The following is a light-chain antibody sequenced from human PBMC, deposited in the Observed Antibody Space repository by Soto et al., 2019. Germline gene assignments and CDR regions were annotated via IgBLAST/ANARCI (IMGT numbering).Light chain of an antibody. J-gene: IGKJ1*01. Sequence: EIVLTQSPGTLSLSPGERAILSCRASQSVSSDSLAWYRQKPGQAPRLLVYDASSRATGIPDRFSGSGSGTDXXLTISRLEPEDFAVYYCQQYGSAPRTFGQGTKVEIK. CDR3: QQYGSAPRT. V-gene: IGKV3-20*01. CDR2: DAS. CDR1: QSVSSDS.